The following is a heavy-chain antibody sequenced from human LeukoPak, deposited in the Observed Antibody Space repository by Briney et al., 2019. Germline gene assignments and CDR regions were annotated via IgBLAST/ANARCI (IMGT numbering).Heavy chain of an antibody. Sequence: PRRCLRLSRANSIFPYRSYDMSWVRQAREVGLEWVSGISGSGGSTYFADSVKGRFTISRDNSKSTLYLQMNSLRAEDTAVYYCAKDQESSGYPTNFAYWGQGTLVTVSS. J-gene: IGHJ4*02. V-gene: IGHV3-23*01. CDR3: AKDQESSGYPTNFAY. D-gene: IGHD6-19*01. CDR1: IFPYRSYD. CDR2: ISGSGGST.